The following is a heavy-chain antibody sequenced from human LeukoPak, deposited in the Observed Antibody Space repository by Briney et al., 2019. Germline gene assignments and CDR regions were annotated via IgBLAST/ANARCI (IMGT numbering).Heavy chain of an antibody. D-gene: IGHD3-22*01. CDR3: ARRPHYYDSSGYYH. CDR1: GFTFSSYA. CDR2: ISSDGTNK. V-gene: IGHV3-30*04. Sequence: GGSLRLSCAASGFTFSSYAMHWVRQAPGKGLEWVAIISSDGTNKYYADSVKGRFTISRDNSKNTLYVQMHSLRPEDTAVYYCARRPHYYDSSGYYHWGQGTLVTVSS. J-gene: IGHJ5*02.